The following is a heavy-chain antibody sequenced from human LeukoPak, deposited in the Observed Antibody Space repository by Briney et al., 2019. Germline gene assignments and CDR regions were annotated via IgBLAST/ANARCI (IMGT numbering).Heavy chain of an antibody. CDR2: ISSSSSYI. CDR3: AGQQANYASAPMGY. CDR1: GFTFSSYS. D-gene: IGHD1-7*01. Sequence: GGSLRLSCAASGFTFSSYSMNWVRQAPGKGLEWVSSISSSSSYIYYTDSVKGRFTISRDNVKNSLYLQMNSLRAEDTALYHCAGQQANYASAPMGYWGQGTLVTVSS. J-gene: IGHJ4*02. V-gene: IGHV3-21*04.